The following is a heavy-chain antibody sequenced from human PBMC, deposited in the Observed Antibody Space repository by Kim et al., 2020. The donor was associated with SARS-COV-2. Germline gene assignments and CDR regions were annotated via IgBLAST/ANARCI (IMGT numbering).Heavy chain of an antibody. CDR1: GFTFSSYA. CDR3: AKDRPGVVAATGPFDY. J-gene: IGHJ4*02. Sequence: GGSLRLSCAASGFTFSSYAMSWVRQAPGKGLLWVSSVTGSGGSTFYVDSVKGRFTISRDNSKNTLYLQMNGLRAEDTAVYYCAKDRPGVVAATGPFDYWGQGALVTVAS. V-gene: IGHV3-23*01. CDR2: VTGSGGST. D-gene: IGHD2-15*01.